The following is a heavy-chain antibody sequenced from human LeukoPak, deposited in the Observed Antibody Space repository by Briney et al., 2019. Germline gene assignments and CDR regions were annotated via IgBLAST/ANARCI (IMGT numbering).Heavy chain of an antibody. D-gene: IGHD3-22*01. CDR1: GFTFGTYS. Sequence: PGGSLRLSCAASGFTFGTYSMNWVRQAPGKGLEWVSYIGTSSSTIYYADSVKGRFTISRDNANNSVYLQMNSLRAEDTAVYYCARDHYHDSSGYIPAGDAFDIWGQGTMVTVSS. CDR3: ARDHYHDSSGYIPAGDAFDI. J-gene: IGHJ3*02. CDR2: IGTSSSTI. V-gene: IGHV3-48*04.